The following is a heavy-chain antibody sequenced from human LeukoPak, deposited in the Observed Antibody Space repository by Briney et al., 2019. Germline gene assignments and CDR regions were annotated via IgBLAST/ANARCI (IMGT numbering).Heavy chain of an antibody. CDR3: ARGDFYGSGSSYHDAFDI. V-gene: IGHV3-7*03. CDR2: IKPDGSDK. CDR1: GFTFSSDW. D-gene: IGHD3-10*01. J-gene: IGHJ3*02. Sequence: GGSLRLSCAASGFTFSSDWMSWVRQAPGKVLEWVANIKPDGSDKHYEDSAHGRLTIARDNAKNSLFMQMNSLGAADTAVYYCARGDFYGSGSSYHDAFDIWGQGTMVTVSS.